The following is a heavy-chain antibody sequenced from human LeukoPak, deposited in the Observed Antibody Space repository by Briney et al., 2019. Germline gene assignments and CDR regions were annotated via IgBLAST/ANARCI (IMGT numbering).Heavy chain of an antibody. CDR3: AKQQLDSASYFQH. D-gene: IGHD6-13*01. CDR1: GFTFSSYG. Sequence: GGSLRLSCAASGFTFSSYGMHWVRQAPGKGLEWVAVISYDGSNKYYADSVKGRFTISRDNSKNTLYLQMNSLRAEDTAVYYCAKQQLDSASYFQHWGQGTLVTVSS. J-gene: IGHJ1*01. V-gene: IGHV3-30*18. CDR2: ISYDGSNK.